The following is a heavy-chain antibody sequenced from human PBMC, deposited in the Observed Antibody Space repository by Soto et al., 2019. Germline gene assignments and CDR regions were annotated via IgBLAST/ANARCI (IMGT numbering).Heavy chain of an antibody. CDR3: AHAFGGTSWPNDAFDV. Sequence: HITLKESGPTLVKPTQTLTLTCIFSGFSFSADGVGVGWIRYPPGKTLKWLALIYWDDDTRYRPSLKSRLTITKDSSKNQVVLTMTNMDPLDTATYYCAHAFGGTSWPNDAFDVWGQGTVVTVSS. CDR2: IYWDDDT. D-gene: IGHD3-16*01. V-gene: IGHV2-5*02. J-gene: IGHJ3*01. CDR1: GFSFSADGVG.